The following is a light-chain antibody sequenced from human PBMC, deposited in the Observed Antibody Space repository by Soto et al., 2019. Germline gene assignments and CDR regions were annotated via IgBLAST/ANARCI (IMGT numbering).Light chain of an antibody. V-gene: IGLV6-57*04. J-gene: IGLJ2*01. CDR2: KNN. CDR3: QSYDASNVV. CDR1: SGSIASNY. Sequence: NFVLTQPHSVSESPGKTVTISCTRSSGSIASNYVQWYQQRPGSAPTTLIYKNNQRPSGVPDRFSGSIDSSSNSASLTISGLKTEDESDYYCQSYDASNVVFGGGTKLTVL.